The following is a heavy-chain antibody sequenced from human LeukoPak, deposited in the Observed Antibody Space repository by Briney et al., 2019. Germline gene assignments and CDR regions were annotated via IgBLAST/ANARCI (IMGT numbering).Heavy chain of an antibody. J-gene: IGHJ4*02. CDR2: IYYRGST. CDR3: ARWVVPGTLDY. V-gene: IGHV4-31*03. Sequence: PSETLSLTCTVSGGSIISGGYYWSWIRQHPGKGLEWIGYIYYRGSTYYNPSLKSRVTISVDTSKSQFSLNLTSVTAADTAVYYCARWVVPGTLDYWGQGTLVTVSS. CDR1: GGSIISGGYY. D-gene: IGHD3-10*01.